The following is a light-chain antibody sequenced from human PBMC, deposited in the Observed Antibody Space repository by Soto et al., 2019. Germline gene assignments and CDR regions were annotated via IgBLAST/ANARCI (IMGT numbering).Light chain of an antibody. V-gene: IGKV3-20*01. CDR3: QQYGSSPYT. J-gene: IGKJ2*01. CDR1: QSVTSTY. CDR2: GSS. Sequence: IVLTQYPGTLSLSPGERATLSCRASQSVTSTYLAWYQQKPGQAPRLLMYGSSSRATGIPDRFSGSGSGTDFTLTISRLEPEDFAVYYCQQYGSSPYTFGQGTKLEIK.